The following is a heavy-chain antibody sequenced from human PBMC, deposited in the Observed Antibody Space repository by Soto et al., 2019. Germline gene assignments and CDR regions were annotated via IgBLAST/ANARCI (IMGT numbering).Heavy chain of an antibody. CDR2: INPSGGTT. D-gene: IGHD3-10*01. J-gene: IGHJ6*02. CDR3: ARSTMVRGVIRYYYYGMDV. Sequence: ASVKVSCKTSGYIFTSYYIHWVRQAPGQGLEWMGIINPSGGTTTYAQKFQGRVTMTRNTSTSTVYMELSSLRSEDTAVYYCARSTMVRGVIRYYYYGMDVWGQGTTVTVSS. CDR1: GYIFTSYY. V-gene: IGHV1-46*01.